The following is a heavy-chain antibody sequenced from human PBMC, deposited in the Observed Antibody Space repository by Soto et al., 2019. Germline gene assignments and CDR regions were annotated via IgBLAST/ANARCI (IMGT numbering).Heavy chain of an antibody. CDR1: GFTFSSYA. CDR3: ASTPWKGSSSNWFRFAP. J-gene: IGHJ5*02. V-gene: IGHV3-23*01. Sequence: GGSLRLSCAASGFTFSSYAMSWVRQAPGKGLEWVSAISGSGGSTYYADSVKGRFTISRDNSKNTLYLQMNSLRAEDTAVYYCASTPWKGSSSNWFRFAPWGQGTLVPVSS. D-gene: IGHD6-6*01. CDR2: ISGSGGST.